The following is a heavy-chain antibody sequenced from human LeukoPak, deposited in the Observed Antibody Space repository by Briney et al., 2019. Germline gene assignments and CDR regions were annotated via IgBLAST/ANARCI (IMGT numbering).Heavy chain of an antibody. Sequence: PSETLSLTCTVSGGSISSYYWSWIRQPPRKGLEWIGYIYYSGSTNYNPSLKSRVTISVDTSKNQFSLKLSSVTAADTAVYYCARGGYYGSGSYYNFYYWGQGTLVTVSS. D-gene: IGHD3-10*01. CDR2: IYYSGST. V-gene: IGHV4-59*01. J-gene: IGHJ4*02. CDR1: GGSISSYY. CDR3: ARGGYYGSGSYYNFYY.